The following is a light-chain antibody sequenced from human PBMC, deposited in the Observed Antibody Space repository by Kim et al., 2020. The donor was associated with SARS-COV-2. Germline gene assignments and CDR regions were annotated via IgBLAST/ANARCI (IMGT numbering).Light chain of an antibody. CDR3: CGYVATSTSWV. J-gene: IGLJ3*02. Sequence: QSVVTQPASVSGSPGQSITLSCTGSSNDIGNNNRVSWYQQYPGKAPRLILYEVVKRPSEISSRFSGSKSANTASLTISGLQPEDEALYYCCGYVATSTSWVFGGGTKVTVL. CDR2: EVV. CDR1: SNDIGNNNR. V-gene: IGLV2-23*02.